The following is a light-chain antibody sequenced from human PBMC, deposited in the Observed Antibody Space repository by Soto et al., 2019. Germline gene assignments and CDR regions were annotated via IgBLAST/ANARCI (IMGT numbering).Light chain of an antibody. CDR1: PSISSSY. CDR2: GAS. V-gene: IGKV3-20*01. Sequence: IVLTQSPGTLSLCPGERATLSCRASPSISSSYLAWYQQKPGQAPRLLIYGASSRATGIPDRFSGAGSATDFTLTISRLEPEDFAVYYCHQYGSAPAWTFGQGTKVAIK. CDR3: HQYGSAPAWT. J-gene: IGKJ1*01.